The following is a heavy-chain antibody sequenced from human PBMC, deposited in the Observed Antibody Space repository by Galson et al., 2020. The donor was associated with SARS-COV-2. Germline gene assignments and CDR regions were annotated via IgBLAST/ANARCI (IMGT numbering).Heavy chain of an antibody. Sequence: GGSLRLSGAASGFTFSSYAMHWVRQAPGKGLEWGAVISYDGSNKYYANPLKGRFTISRDNSKNTLYLQMNSLRAEDTAVYYCARDWKYYDILTGYYPNQPSDWYFDLWGRGTLVTVSS. J-gene: IGHJ2*01. CDR3: ARDWKYYDILTGYYPNQPSDWYFDL. D-gene: IGHD3-9*01. CDR2: ISYDGSNK. CDR1: GFTFSSYA. V-gene: IGHV3-30*01.